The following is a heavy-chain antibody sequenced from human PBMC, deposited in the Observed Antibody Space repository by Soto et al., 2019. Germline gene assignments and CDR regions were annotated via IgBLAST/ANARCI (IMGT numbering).Heavy chain of an antibody. CDR2: IYHSGCA. D-gene: IGHD3-3*01. CDR1: PYSLRGGLY. Sequence: TRSLTYSRSPYSLRGGLYWAWIRQPPGKGLEWIGNIYHSGCAHYNPSLKSRVTMSVDTSKNNCSLRLTSVTAADTAVYYCARATIFEYWFDPSGQGILVGVS. J-gene: IGHJ5*02. CDR3: ARATIFEYWFDP. V-gene: IGHV4-38-2*02.